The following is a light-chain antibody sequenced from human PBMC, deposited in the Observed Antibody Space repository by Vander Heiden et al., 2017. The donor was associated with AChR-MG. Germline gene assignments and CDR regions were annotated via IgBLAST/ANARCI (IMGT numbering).Light chain of an antibody. CDR2: ARN. CDR3: NSRDSSGSQLV. V-gene: IGLV3-19*01. Sequence: SSELTQDPAVSVALGQTVRITCPGDSLRSYYSTWYQQQPGQARVRVIYARNNRPSGIPDRFSGYSSGDTASLTIIGAQAEDEADYYCNSRDSSGSQLVFGGGTKLTVL. CDR1: SLRSYY. J-gene: IGLJ3*02.